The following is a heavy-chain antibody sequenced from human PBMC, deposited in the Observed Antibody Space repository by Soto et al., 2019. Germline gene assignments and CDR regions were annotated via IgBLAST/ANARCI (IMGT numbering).Heavy chain of an antibody. CDR2: IYYSGTT. J-gene: IGHJ4*02. V-gene: IGHV4-59*01. CDR3: ARESYYGSGATVVAY. Sequence: NPSDALSLTCNDSVSSIGANYRSWILQPPGKGLEWIGYIYYSGTTSYNPSLNSRVTMSVDTSKNQFSLKVNSVTAADTAVYYCARESYYGSGATVVAYWGQGTLVTVS. CDR1: VSSIGANY. D-gene: IGHD3-10*01.